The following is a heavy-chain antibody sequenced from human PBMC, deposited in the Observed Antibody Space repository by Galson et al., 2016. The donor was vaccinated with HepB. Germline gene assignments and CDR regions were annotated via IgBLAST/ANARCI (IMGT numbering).Heavy chain of an antibody. CDR2: ISFDGSNK. Sequence: SLRLSCAVSGFTFSTYAMHWVRQAPGKGLEWVAGISFDGSNKYYADSVKGRFAISRDNSKNTLYLQMTSLRPEDTAVHYCARSKGYYYYAMDVWGQGTTVTVSS. J-gene: IGHJ6*02. CDR3: ARSKGYYYYAMDV. CDR1: GFTFSTYA. V-gene: IGHV3-30*09.